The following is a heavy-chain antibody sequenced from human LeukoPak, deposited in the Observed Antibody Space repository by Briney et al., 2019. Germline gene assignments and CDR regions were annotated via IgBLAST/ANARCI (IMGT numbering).Heavy chain of an antibody. J-gene: IGHJ3*01. V-gene: IGHV3-7*01. CDR1: GFTVSSNY. Sequence: PGGSLRLSCAASGFTVSSNYMSWVRQAPGKGLEWVANMNQDGSRRYYVDSVKGRFTISRDNTKNSLYLQMNSLRAEDTAIYFCAGRYFDVWGQGTMVTVSS. CDR3: AGRYFDV. CDR2: MNQDGSRR.